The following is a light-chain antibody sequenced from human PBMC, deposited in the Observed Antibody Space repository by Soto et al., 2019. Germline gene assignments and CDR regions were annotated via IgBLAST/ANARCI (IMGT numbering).Light chain of an antibody. CDR2: ENN. CDR1: SSNIGNNY. CDR3: GAWENSLSVGV. J-gene: IGLJ3*02. V-gene: IGLV1-51*02. Sequence: QSVLTQPPSVSAAPGQRVTISCSGSSSNIGNNYVSWYQQLPGTAPKLLIYENNKRPSGIPDRFSGSKSGTTATLAITGLQTGDEANYYCGAWENSLSVGVFAGGTKLTVL.